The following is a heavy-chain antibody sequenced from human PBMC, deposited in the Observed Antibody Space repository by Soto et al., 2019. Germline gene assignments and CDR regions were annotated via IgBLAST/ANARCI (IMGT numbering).Heavy chain of an antibody. CDR1: GGSISNSNYY. Sequence: SETLSLTCAVSGGSISNSNYYWGWIRQPPGKGLEWIGSIYYSGSTYYNPSLKSRVTISVDTSKNQFSLKLSSLTAADTAVFYCARSLAYCGGDCNTYFDYWGQGTLVTVSS. D-gene: IGHD2-21*02. CDR3: ARSLAYCGGDCNTYFDY. CDR2: IYYSGST. V-gene: IGHV4-39*01. J-gene: IGHJ4*02.